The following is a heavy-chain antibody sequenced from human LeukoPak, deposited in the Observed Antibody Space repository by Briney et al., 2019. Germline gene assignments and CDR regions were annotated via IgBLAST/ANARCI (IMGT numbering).Heavy chain of an antibody. D-gene: IGHD4-17*01. V-gene: IGHV4-39*07. CDR3: ASFYGDYGKGTDVNYDY. Sequence: SETLSLTCTVSGGSISSYSYYWGWIRQPPGKGLEWIGSMYHNGSTNYNPSLKSRVTISVDTSKNQFSLKLSSVTAADTAVYYCASFYGDYGKGTDVNYDYWGQGTLVTVSS. J-gene: IGHJ4*02. CDR2: MYHNGST. CDR1: GGSISSYSYY.